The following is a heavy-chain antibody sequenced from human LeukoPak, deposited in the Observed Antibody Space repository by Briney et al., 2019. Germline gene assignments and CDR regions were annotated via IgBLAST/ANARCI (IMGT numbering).Heavy chain of an antibody. D-gene: IGHD3-22*01. CDR3: AKEDSSGPQ. Sequence: GGSLRLSCAAPGFSFNSYGMHWVRQAPGKGLEWVAVISWDGSNKYYADSVKGRFIISRDNSKHTLDLQMNSLRAEDTAVYYCAKEDSSGPQWGQGTLVTVSS. CDR2: ISWDGSNK. V-gene: IGHV3-30*18. CDR1: GFSFNSYG. J-gene: IGHJ4*02.